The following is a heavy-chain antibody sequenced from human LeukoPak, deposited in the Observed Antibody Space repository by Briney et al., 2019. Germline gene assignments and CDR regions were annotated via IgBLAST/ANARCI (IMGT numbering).Heavy chain of an antibody. CDR3: VRGDSRDY. J-gene: IGHJ4*02. D-gene: IGHD3-22*01. CDR1: GFPFSSYT. CDR2: ISSSGSTT. Sequence: GGSLRPSCAASGFPFSSYTMNWVRQAPGKGLEWVSSISSSGSTTRYADSVKGRFTISRDNAKNSLYLQMNSLGVEDTAEYYCVRGDSRDYWGQGTLVTVSS. V-gene: IGHV3-21*01.